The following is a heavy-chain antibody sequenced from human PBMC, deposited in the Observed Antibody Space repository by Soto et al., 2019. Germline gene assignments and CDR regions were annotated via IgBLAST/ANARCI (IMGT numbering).Heavy chain of an antibody. CDR1: GGTFSSYA. CDR3: ARMGGSFLDS. V-gene: IGHV1-69*06. J-gene: IGHJ5*01. CDR2: IIPIFGAT. Sequence: QVQLVQSGAEVKKPGSSVKVSCKASGGTFSSYAITWVRQVPGQGLDWMGEIIPIFGATNFAQKFQGRVTITADKSTTPAYMELSSLTSEDTAVYYCARMGGSFLDSWGQGTLVTVSS. D-gene: IGHD1-26*01.